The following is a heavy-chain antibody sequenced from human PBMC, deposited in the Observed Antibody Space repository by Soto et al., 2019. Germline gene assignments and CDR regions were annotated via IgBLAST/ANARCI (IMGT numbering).Heavy chain of an antibody. CDR3: AREAVAGSCDS. V-gene: IGHV3-33*01. D-gene: IGHD6-19*01. Sequence: QVQLVESGGGVVQPGRSLRLSCAASGFTFSSYGMHWVRQAPGKGLEWVAVIWYDGSNKYYADSVKGRFTVSRDNSTNPLYLQMNSMRAYDTAVYYCAREAVAGSCDSWGQGTLVTVSS. CDR2: IWYDGSNK. CDR1: GFTFSSYG. J-gene: IGHJ4*02.